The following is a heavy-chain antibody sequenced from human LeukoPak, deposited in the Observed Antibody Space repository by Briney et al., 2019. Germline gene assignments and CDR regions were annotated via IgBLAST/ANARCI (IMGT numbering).Heavy chain of an antibody. Sequence: SETLSLTCTVSGGSISSYYWSWIRQPPGKGLEWIGYIYYSGSTNYNPSLKSRVTISVDTSKNQFSLKLSSVTAADTAVYYCARHVTLGSLNAFDIWGQGTMVTVSS. CDR2: IYYSGST. CDR3: ARHVTLGSLNAFDI. CDR1: GGSISSYY. J-gene: IGHJ3*02. D-gene: IGHD1-26*01. V-gene: IGHV4-59*08.